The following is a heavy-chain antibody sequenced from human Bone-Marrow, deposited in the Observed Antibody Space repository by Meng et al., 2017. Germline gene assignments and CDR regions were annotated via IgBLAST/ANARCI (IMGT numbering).Heavy chain of an antibody. J-gene: IGHJ5*02. V-gene: IGHV4-39*07. Sequence: QLQLQESGPGLVKPSETLSLTCTVSGGSISSSSYYWGWIRQPPGKGLEWIGSIYYSGSTYYNPSLKNRVTISVDTSKNQFSLKLSSVTAADTAVYYCARDCPSPFRWFDPWGQGTLVTVSS. CDR1: GGSISSSSYY. CDR2: IYYSGST. CDR3: ARDCPSPFRWFDP.